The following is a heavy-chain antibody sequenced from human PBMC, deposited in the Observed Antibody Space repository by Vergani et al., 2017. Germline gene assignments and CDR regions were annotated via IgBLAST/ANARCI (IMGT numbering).Heavy chain of an antibody. J-gene: IGHJ4*02. CDR2: INAGNGNT. CDR1: GYTFTSYA. D-gene: IGHD2-21*01. V-gene: IGHV1-3*01. CDR3: ARGRSPLAYCGGDCYSYGY. Sequence: QVQLVQSGAEVKKPGASVKVSCKASGYTFTSYAMHWVRQAPGQRLEWMGWINAGNGNTKYSQKFQGRVTITRETSASTAYMGLSSLRSEDTAVYYCARGRSPLAYCGGDCYSYGYWGQGTLVTVSS.